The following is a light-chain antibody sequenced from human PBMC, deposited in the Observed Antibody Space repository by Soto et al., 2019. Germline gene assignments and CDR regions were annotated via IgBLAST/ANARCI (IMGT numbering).Light chain of an antibody. Sequence: DIQMTQSPSSLSASVGDRVTITCRASQGISNYLAWYQQQPGKVPKLLIYAASTLQSGVPSRFSGSGSGTDVTLTISGLQPEDVATYYCQKYNGAPRAFGQGTKVEIK. CDR1: QGISNY. CDR3: QKYNGAPRA. V-gene: IGKV1-27*01. CDR2: AAS. J-gene: IGKJ1*01.